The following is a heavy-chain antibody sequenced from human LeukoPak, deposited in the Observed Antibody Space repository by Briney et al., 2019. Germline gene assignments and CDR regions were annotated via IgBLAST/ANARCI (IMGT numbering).Heavy chain of an antibody. D-gene: IGHD1-1*01. J-gene: IGHJ4*02. CDR1: GYSISSGFY. Sequence: PSETLSLTCTVSGYSISSGFYWGWIRQPPGKGLEWIGSIYHSGSTHFNSSLKSRVTISVGTSKNQLSLKLSSVTAADTAVYYCARGVGLTQGGTFDYWGQGTLVTVSS. CDR3: ARGVGLTQGGTFDY. CDR2: IYHSGST. V-gene: IGHV4-38-2*02.